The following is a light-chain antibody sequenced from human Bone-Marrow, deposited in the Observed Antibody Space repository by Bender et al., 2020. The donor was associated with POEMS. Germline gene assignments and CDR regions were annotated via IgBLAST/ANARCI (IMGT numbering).Light chain of an antibody. V-gene: IGLV1-44*01. CDR1: SSNIGTNP. Sequence: QSVLPPPPSASGTPGQRVTISCSGSSSNIGTNPVNWYQQLPGTAPKLLIYINNQRPSGVPDRFSGSKSGTSASLAMSGLQSEDEADYYCAAWEDSLNGWVFGGGTKLTVL. J-gene: IGLJ3*02. CDR2: INN. CDR3: AAWEDSLNGWV.